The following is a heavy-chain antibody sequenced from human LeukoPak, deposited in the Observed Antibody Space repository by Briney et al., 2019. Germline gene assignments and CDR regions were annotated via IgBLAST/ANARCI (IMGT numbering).Heavy chain of an antibody. CDR1: GGSISDYY. Sequence: SETLSLTCAVYGGSISDYYWGWIRQPPGKGLEWIGEINHTGNTNYNPSLKSRVTMSVDTSKNQFSLKLRSVTAADTAVYYCARDRGGYTYSHDYWGQGTLVTVSS. CDR3: ARDRGGYTYSHDY. CDR2: INHTGNT. V-gene: IGHV4-34*01. J-gene: IGHJ4*02. D-gene: IGHD5-18*01.